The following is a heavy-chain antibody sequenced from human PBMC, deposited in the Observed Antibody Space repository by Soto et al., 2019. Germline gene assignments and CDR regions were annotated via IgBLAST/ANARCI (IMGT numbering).Heavy chain of an antibody. V-gene: IGHV3-48*01. CDR2: ISSSSSNI. Sequence: EVQLVGSGGGLVQPGGSLRLSCAASGFTFNTYSMNWVRQAPGKGLEWVSYISSSSSNIYYADSVKGRFTVSRDNAQNSLYLQMNSLRAEDTAVYYCARDWINWFDPWGQGTLVTVSS. J-gene: IGHJ5*02. CDR1: GFTFNTYS. CDR3: ARDWINWFDP. D-gene: IGHD2-2*03.